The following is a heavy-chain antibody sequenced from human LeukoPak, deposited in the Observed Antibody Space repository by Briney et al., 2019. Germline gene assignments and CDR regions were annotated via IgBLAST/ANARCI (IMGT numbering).Heavy chain of an antibody. CDR2: ISGSGDST. Sequence: GGSLRLSCAASGFTFSSFAMSWVRQAPGKGLEWVSAISGSGDSTYYADSVKGRFTISRDNAKNSLYLQMNSLRAEDTAVYYCARATNYALDYWGQGTLVTVSS. CDR1: GFTFSSFA. J-gene: IGHJ4*02. V-gene: IGHV3-23*01. D-gene: IGHD2-2*01. CDR3: ARATNYALDY.